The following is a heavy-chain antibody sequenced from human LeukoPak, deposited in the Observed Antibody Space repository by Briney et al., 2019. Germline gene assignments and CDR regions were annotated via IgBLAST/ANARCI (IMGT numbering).Heavy chain of an antibody. Sequence: ASVKVSCKASVYTFTPYYMHWVRQAPGQGLEWMGWINPNSGGTNYAQKFQGRVTMTRDTSNSTAYMELSRLRSADTAVYYCGSTRYSSSLRFYGMDVWGQGTTVTVSS. CDR1: VYTFTPYY. D-gene: IGHD6-13*01. CDR2: INPNSGGT. J-gene: IGHJ6*02. V-gene: IGHV1-2*02. CDR3: GSTRYSSSLRFYGMDV.